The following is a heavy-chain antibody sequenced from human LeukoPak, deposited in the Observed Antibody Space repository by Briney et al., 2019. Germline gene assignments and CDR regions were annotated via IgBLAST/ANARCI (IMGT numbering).Heavy chain of an antibody. CDR1: GGSFSGYY. J-gene: IGHJ4*02. D-gene: IGHD3-22*01. Sequence: SETLSLTCAVYGGSFSGYYWSWIRQPPGKGLEWTGEINHSGSTNYNPSLKSRVTISVDTSKNQFSLKLSSVTAADTAVYYCARHSTSDSGGSLPFDSWGQETLVTVSS. CDR2: INHSGST. CDR3: ARHSTSDSGGSLPFDS. V-gene: IGHV4-34*01.